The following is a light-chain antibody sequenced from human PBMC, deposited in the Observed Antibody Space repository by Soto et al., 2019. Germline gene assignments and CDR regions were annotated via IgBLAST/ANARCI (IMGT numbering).Light chain of an antibody. J-gene: IGLJ1*01. V-gene: IGLV2-14*01. Sequence: QSALTQPASVSGSPGQSITISCTGTSSDVGAYNYVSWYQQHPGKAPKLMIYEVSNRPSGVSHRFSGSKSDNTASLTISGLQTDDEADYYCSSYTSSRTLVFGTVKKVTV. CDR1: SSDVGAYNY. CDR2: EVS. CDR3: SSYTSSRTLV.